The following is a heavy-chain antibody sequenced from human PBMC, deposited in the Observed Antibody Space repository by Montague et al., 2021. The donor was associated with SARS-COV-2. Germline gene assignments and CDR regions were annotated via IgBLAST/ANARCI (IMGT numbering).Heavy chain of an antibody. V-gene: IGHV4-59*01. CDR1: GGSISSYY. J-gene: IGHJ4*02. CDR3: ARGREYSSSAGFDY. D-gene: IGHD6-6*01. Sequence: SETLSLTCTVSGGSISSYYWSWIRQPPRKGLEWIGYIYYSGSTNYNPSLKSRVTISVDTSKNQFSLKLSSVTAADTAVYYCARGREYSSSAGFDYWGQGTLVTVSS. CDR2: IYYSGST.